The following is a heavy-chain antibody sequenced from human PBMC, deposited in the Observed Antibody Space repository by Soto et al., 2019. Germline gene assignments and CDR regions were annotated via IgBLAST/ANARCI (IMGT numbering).Heavy chain of an antibody. D-gene: IGHD5-18*01. J-gene: IGHJ4*02. Sequence: GASVKVSCKASGGTFSSYAISWVRQAPGQGLEWMGGIIPIFGTANYAQKFQGRVTITADESTNTAYMELSSLRSEDTAVYYCARGNTAMVTLDYWGQGTLVTVSS. V-gene: IGHV1-69*13. CDR2: IIPIFGTA. CDR3: ARGNTAMVTLDY. CDR1: GGTFSSYA.